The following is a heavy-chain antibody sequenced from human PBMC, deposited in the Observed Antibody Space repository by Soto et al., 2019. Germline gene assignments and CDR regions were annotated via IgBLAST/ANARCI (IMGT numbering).Heavy chain of an antibody. CDR1: GGTFSSYA. J-gene: IGHJ5*02. CDR2: IIPIFGTA. Sequence: SVKVSCKASGGTFSSYAISWVPQAPGQGLEWMGGIIPIFGTANYAQKFQGRVTITADESTSTAYMELRSLRSDDTAVYYCARVSYSGNWFVHSVAGPNWFDPWGQGTLVTVSS. D-gene: IGHD6-13*01. V-gene: IGHV1-69*13. CDR3: ARVSYSGNWFVHSVAGPNWFDP.